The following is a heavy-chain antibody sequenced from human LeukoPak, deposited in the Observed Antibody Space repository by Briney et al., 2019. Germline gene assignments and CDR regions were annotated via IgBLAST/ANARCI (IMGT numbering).Heavy chain of an antibody. CDR3: ARGRGLGVVSPYFDY. V-gene: IGHV3-53*01. CDR1: GFTVSDNY. CDR2: IYGDGRT. D-gene: IGHD3-3*01. Sequence: GGSLRLSCVVSGFTVSDNYMIWVRQAPGKGLERVSVIYGDGRTSYPDSVKGRFTISRDNSKNTLSLQMNNLRAEDTAVYYRARGRGLGVVSPYFDYWGQGTLVTVSS. J-gene: IGHJ4*02.